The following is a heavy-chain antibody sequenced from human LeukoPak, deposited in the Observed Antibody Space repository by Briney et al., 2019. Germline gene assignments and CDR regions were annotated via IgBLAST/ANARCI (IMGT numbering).Heavy chain of an antibody. Sequence: GGSLRLSCAASGFTFSSYSMNWVRQAPGKGLEWVSSISSSSSYTYYADSVKGRFTISRDNAKNSLYLQMNSLRAEDTAVYYCASQYYYYYMDVWGKGTTVTVSS. CDR1: GFTFSSYS. CDR3: ASQYYYYYMDV. CDR2: ISSSSSYT. V-gene: IGHV3-21*01. J-gene: IGHJ6*03.